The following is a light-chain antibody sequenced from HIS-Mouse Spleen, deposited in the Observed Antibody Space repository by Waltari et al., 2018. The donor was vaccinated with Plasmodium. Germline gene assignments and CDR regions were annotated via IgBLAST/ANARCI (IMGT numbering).Light chain of an antibody. V-gene: IGKV3-15*01. CDR2: GAS. Sequence: EIVMTQSPATLSVSPGERATLSCRASQSVSSNLAWYQQKPGQAPRLLIYGASTRATGIPDGFSGSGSGTEFTLTISSLQSEDFAVYYCQQYNNWSFTFGPGTKVDIK. J-gene: IGKJ3*01. CDR3: QQYNNWSFT. CDR1: QSVSSN.